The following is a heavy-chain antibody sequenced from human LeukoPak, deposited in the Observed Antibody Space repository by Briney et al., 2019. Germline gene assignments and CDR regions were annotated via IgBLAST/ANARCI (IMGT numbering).Heavy chain of an antibody. V-gene: IGHV1-18*01. D-gene: IGHD3-22*01. CDR1: GYTFTSYG. CDR2: ISAYNGNT. Sequence: ASVKVSCKASGYTFTSYGISWVRQAPGQGLEWMGWISAYNGNTNYAQKLQGRVTMTTDTSTSTAYMELRSLRSDDTAVYYCARTYYYDSSGWPHDYGGQGTLVTVSS. CDR3: ARTYYYDSSGWPHDY. J-gene: IGHJ4*02.